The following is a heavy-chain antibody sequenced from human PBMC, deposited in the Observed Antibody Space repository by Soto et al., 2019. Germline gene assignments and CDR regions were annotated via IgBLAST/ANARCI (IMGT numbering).Heavy chain of an antibody. D-gene: IGHD3-9*01. CDR3: ARDRPVLRYLDWLYYYGMDV. V-gene: IGHV1-18*01. CDR2: ISAYNGNT. Sequence: QVQLVQSGAEVKKPGASVKVSCKASGYTFTSYGISWVRQAPGQGLEWMGWISAYNGNTNYAQKLQGRVTMTTDTSTSTAYMELRSPRSDDTAVYYCARDRPVLRYLDWLYYYGMDVWGQGTTVTVSS. CDR1: GYTFTSYG. J-gene: IGHJ6*02.